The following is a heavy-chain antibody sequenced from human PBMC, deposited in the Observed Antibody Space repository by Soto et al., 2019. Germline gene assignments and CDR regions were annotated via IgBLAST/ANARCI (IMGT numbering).Heavy chain of an antibody. D-gene: IGHD6-6*01. V-gene: IGHV6-1*01. CDR1: GDSVSSNSAA. Sequence: SQTLSLTCAVSGDSVSSNSAAWNVIRQSPSRGLEWLGRTYYRSKWYNDYAVSVKSRITINPDTSKNQFSLQLNSVTPEDMAVYYCARDIVSSSRNWFDPWGQGTLVTVSS. CDR2: TYYRSKWYN. J-gene: IGHJ5*02. CDR3: ARDIVSSSRNWFDP.